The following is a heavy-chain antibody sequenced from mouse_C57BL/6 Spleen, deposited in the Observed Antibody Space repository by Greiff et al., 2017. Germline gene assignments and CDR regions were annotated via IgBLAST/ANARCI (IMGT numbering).Heavy chain of an antibody. CDR3: ASDYYGSSYDYWYFDV. D-gene: IGHD1-1*01. CDR1: GYTFTSYW. V-gene: IGHV1-64*01. CDR2: IHPNSGST. Sequence: QVQLQQPGAELVKPGASVKLSCKASGYTFTSYWMHWVKQRPGQGLEWIGMIHPNSGSTNYNEKFKSKATLTVDKSSSTAYMQLSSLTSEDSAVYYCASDYYGSSYDYWYFDVWGTGTTVTVSS. J-gene: IGHJ1*03.